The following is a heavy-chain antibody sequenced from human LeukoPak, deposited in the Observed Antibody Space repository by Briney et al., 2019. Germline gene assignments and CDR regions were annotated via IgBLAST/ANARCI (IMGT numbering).Heavy chain of an antibody. CDR3: ARDRSRDGYNLAY. Sequence: SETLSLTCTVSGGSISSYYWSWIRQPPGKGLEWIGYIYYSGSTNYNPSLKSRVTISLDTSKNQFSLRLSSVTAADTAVYYCARDRSRDGYNLAYWGQGTLVTVSS. V-gene: IGHV4-59*01. D-gene: IGHD5-24*01. CDR1: GGSISSYY. CDR2: IYYSGST. J-gene: IGHJ4*02.